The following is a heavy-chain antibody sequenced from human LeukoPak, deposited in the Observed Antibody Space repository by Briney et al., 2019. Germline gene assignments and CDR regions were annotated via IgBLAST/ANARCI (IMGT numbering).Heavy chain of an antibody. Sequence: ASVKVSCKASGGTFNSYAISWVRQAPGQGLEWMGGIIPIFGTANYAQKFQGRVTITTDESTSTAYMELSSLRSEDTAVYYCARGFSRSSSWYKYYYYYMDVWGKGTTVTVSS. CDR1: GGTFNSYA. D-gene: IGHD6-13*01. CDR3: ARGFSRSSSWYKYYYYYMDV. J-gene: IGHJ6*03. CDR2: IIPIFGTA. V-gene: IGHV1-69*05.